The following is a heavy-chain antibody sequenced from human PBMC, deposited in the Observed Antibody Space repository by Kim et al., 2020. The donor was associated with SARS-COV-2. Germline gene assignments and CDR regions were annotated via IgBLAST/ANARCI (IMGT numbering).Heavy chain of an antibody. Sequence: ASVKVSCKASGYTFTSYGISWVRQAPGQGLEWMGWISAYNGNTNYAQKLQGRVTMTTDTSTSTAYMELRSLRSDDTAVYYCAREGRKIYDILTGYYSWFDPWGQGTLVTVSS. D-gene: IGHD3-9*01. CDR2: ISAYNGNT. V-gene: IGHV1-18*01. J-gene: IGHJ5*02. CDR3: AREGRKIYDILTGYYSWFDP. CDR1: GYTFTSYG.